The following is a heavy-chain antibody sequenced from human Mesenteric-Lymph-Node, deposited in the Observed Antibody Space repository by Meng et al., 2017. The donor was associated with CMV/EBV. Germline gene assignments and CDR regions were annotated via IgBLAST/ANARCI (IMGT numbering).Heavy chain of an antibody. J-gene: IGHJ5*02. CDR1: GDTFSSYT. Sequence: QVQLVQSGAEVKQPGPSVKVSCKASGDTFSSYTISWVRQAPGQGREGMGRIIPILGIANYAQKFQGRVTITADKSTSTAYMELSSLRSEDTAVYYCAGGIAAAGSRWFDPWGQGTLVTVSS. D-gene: IGHD6-13*01. V-gene: IGHV1-69*02. CDR2: IIPILGIA. CDR3: AGGIAAAGSRWFDP.